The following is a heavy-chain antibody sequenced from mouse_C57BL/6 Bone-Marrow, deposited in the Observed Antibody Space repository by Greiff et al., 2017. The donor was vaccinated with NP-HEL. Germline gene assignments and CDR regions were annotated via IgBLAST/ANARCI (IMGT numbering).Heavy chain of an antibody. D-gene: IGHD2-4*01. V-gene: IGHV1-82*01. CDR2: IYPGDGDT. CDR1: GYAFSSSW. J-gene: IGHJ2*01. CDR3: ARMGGLRRGGKYFDY. Sequence: QVQLQQSEPELVKPGASVKISCKASGYAFSSSWMNWVKQRPGKGLEWIGRIYPGDGDTNYNGKFKGKATLTADKSSSTAYMQLSSLTSEDSAVYFCARMGGLRRGGKYFDYWGQGTTLTVSS.